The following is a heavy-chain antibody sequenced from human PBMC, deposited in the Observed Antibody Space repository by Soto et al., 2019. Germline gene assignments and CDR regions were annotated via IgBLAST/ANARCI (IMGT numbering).Heavy chain of an antibody. V-gene: IGHV1-18*01. J-gene: IGHJ4*02. CDR2: ISPYNGNT. Sequence: GASVKVSCKASGYIFITYGISWVRQAPGQGLEWMGRISPYNGNTNYAQNLQGRVTMTTVTSTSTAYMELRSLRSDDTAVYYCARDLDGPGSYYNDNWGPGTQVTVSS. CDR3: ARDLDGPGSYYNDN. D-gene: IGHD3-10*01. CDR1: GYIFITYG.